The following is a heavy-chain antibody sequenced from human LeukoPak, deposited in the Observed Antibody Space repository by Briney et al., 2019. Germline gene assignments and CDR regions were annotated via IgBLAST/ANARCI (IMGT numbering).Heavy chain of an antibody. D-gene: IGHD3-22*01. Sequence: PSETLSLTCTVSGGSISSGSYYWSWIRQPAGKGLEWIGRIYTSGSTNYNPSLKSRVTISVDTSKNQFSLKLSSVTAADTAVYYCARVTHYYDSSGYYLMGYFDNWGQGTLVTVSS. J-gene: IGHJ4*02. CDR3: ARVTHYYDSSGYYLMGYFDN. CDR2: IYTSGST. CDR1: GGSISSGSYY. V-gene: IGHV4-61*02.